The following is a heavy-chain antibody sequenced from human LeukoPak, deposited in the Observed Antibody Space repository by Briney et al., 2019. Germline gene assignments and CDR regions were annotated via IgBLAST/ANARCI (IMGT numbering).Heavy chain of an antibody. Sequence: SQTLSLTCAISGDSVSSNSAAWNWLRQSPSRGLEWLGRTYYRSKWYNDYAVSVKSQITINPDTSKNQFSLQLNSVTPEDTAVYYCAREPYYDFWSGYLNYWGQGTLVTVSS. CDR3: AREPYYDFWSGYLNY. D-gene: IGHD3-3*01. CDR2: TYYRSKWYN. V-gene: IGHV6-1*01. CDR1: GDSVSSNSAA. J-gene: IGHJ4*02.